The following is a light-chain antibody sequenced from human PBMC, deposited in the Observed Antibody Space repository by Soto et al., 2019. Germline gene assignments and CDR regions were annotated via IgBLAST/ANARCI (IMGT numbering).Light chain of an antibody. V-gene: IGKV1-39*01. CDR3: QRSDNNPMM. J-gene: IGKJ1*01. CDR2: AAS. CDR1: QGISDY. Sequence: DIPMTQSPSSLSASAGDRVTITCRASQGISDYLNWYQQKPGEAPKVLICAASTVQGGVPSRFSGSGSGTDFTLTISSLQPEDVATYHCQRSDNNPMMFDQGNKVEIK.